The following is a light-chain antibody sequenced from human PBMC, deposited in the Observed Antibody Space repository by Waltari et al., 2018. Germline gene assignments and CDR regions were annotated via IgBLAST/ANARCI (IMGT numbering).Light chain of an antibody. Sequence: EIVLTQSPATLSLSPGERATLSCRASQTVSSFLAWYQHKPGQAPRLLIYDASNRASGIPARVSGSGAGTDFTLTISSLEPEDFALYYCQQRSDWPLTFGGGTKVEI. J-gene: IGKJ4*01. CDR2: DAS. CDR3: QQRSDWPLT. CDR1: QTVSSF. V-gene: IGKV3-11*01.